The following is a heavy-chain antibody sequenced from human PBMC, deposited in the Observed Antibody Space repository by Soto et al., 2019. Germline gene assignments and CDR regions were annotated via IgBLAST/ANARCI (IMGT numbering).Heavy chain of an antibody. J-gene: IGHJ6*02. CDR3: ARAWGIVVVPAASQYYYYGMDV. D-gene: IGHD2-2*01. CDR2: IYYSGST. V-gene: IGHV4-59*01. Sequence: SETLSLTCTVSGGSISSYYWSWIRQPPGKGLEWIGYIYYSGSTNYNPSLKSRVTISVDTSKNQFSLKLSSVTAADTAVYYCARAWGIVVVPAASQYYYYGMDVWGQGTTVTVS. CDR1: GGSISSYY.